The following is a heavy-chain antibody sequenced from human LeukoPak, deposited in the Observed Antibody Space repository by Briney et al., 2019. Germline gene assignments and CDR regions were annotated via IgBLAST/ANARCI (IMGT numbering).Heavy chain of an antibody. Sequence: GGSLRLSCAASGFTFSSYAMSWVRQAPGKGLEWVSAISGSGSSTYYADSVKGRFTISRDNSKNTLYLQMNSLRAEDTAVYYRANTYYDILTGYYNYYMDVWGKGTTVTVSS. CDR2: ISGSGSST. CDR1: GFTFSSYA. D-gene: IGHD3-9*01. CDR3: ANTYYDILTGYYNYYMDV. J-gene: IGHJ6*03. V-gene: IGHV3-23*01.